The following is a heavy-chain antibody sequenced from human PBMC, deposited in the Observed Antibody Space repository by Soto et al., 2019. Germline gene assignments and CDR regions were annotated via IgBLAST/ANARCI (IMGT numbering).Heavy chain of an antibody. V-gene: IGHV3-33*01. CDR2: IWYDGSNK. CDR1: GFTFSSYG. J-gene: IGHJ4*02. D-gene: IGHD5-18*01. CDR3: ARGDDVDTIDY. Sequence: QVQLVESGGGVVQPGRSLRLSCAASGFTFSSYGMHWVRQAPGKGLEWVAVIWYDGSNKYYADSVKGRFTISRDNSKNTLYLQMSSLRAEDTAVYYCARGDDVDTIDYWGQGTLVTVSS.